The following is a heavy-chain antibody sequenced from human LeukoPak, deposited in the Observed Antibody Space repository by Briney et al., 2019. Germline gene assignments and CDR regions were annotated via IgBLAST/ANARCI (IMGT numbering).Heavy chain of an antibody. CDR3: AREGGGFGELGDYYGMDV. D-gene: IGHD3-10*01. Sequence: GGSLRLSCAASGFTFDDYGMSWVRQAPGKGLEWVSGINWNGGSTGYADSVKGRFTISRDNAKNSLYLQMNSLRAEDTALYYCAREGGGFGELGDYYGMDVWGQGTTVTVSS. CDR1: GFTFDDYG. V-gene: IGHV3-20*04. CDR2: INWNGGST. J-gene: IGHJ6*02.